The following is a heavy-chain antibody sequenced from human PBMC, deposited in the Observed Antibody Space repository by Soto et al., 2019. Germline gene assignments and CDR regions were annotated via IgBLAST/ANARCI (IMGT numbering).Heavy chain of an antibody. J-gene: IGHJ4*02. V-gene: IGHV3-30*18. CDR3: AKGAGGPMTTVVTRDY. CDR1: GFTFSNYG. CDR2: ISYDGSNK. D-gene: IGHD4-17*01. Sequence: QVQLVESGGGVVQPGRSLRLSCAASGFTFSNYGMHWVRQAPGTGLEWVAVISYDGSNKYYADSVKGRFTISRDNSKNTLYLRMNSLRAEDTAVYYCAKGAGGPMTTVVTRDYWGQGTLVTVSS.